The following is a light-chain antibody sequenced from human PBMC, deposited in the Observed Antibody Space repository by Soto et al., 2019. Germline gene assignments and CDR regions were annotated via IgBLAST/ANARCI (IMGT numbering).Light chain of an antibody. CDR3: HQYDDGPYT. CDR1: QSLRSS. CDR2: DAS. V-gene: IGKV3-15*01. Sequence: ETMMTQSPDTLSVSLGERATLSCRASQSLRSSLAWYQQKPGQAPRLLIYDASTRATGIPARFSGSGSGTDFTLTISGLQSEDFAVYYCHQYDDGPYTFGQGTKVDIK. J-gene: IGKJ2*01.